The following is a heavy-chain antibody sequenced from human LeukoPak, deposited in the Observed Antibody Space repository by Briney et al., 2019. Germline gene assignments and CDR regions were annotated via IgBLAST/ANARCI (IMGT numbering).Heavy chain of an antibody. CDR2: ISYDGSNK. J-gene: IGHJ2*01. Sequence: PGGSLRLSCAASGFTFSSYAMSWVRQAPGKGLEWVAVISYDGSNKYYADSVKGRFTISRDNSKNTLYLQMNSLRAEDTAVYYCARPYCSGGSCSWYFDLWGRGTLVTVSS. D-gene: IGHD2-15*01. CDR1: GFTFSSYA. CDR3: ARPYCSGGSCSWYFDL. V-gene: IGHV3-30-3*01.